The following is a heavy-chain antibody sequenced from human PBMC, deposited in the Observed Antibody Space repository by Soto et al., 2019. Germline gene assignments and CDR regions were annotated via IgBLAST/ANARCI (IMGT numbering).Heavy chain of an antibody. CDR3: AKRFATLNYFDF. J-gene: IGHJ4*02. V-gene: IGHV3-7*01. CDR2: IKEDGSEQ. Sequence: PGGSLRLSCAASGFTFSNAWMTWVRQAPGKGLEWVANIKEDGSEQYYGDSVKGRFTVSRDNAKKLLYLQMNSLRADDAAVYHCAKRFATLNYFDFWGPGTLVTVSS. CDR1: GFTFSNAW. D-gene: IGHD3-3*01.